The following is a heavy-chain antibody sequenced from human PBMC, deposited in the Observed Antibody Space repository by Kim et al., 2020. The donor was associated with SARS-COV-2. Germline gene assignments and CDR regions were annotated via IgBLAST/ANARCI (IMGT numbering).Heavy chain of an antibody. CDR2: ISSSGRTI. Sequence: GGSLRLSCAASGFTFSNYEMNWVRQAPGKGLEWVSYISSSGRTIYYVDSVEGRFTISRDNAKNSLYLQMNSLRAEDTAVYYCARDEYSGSYCWGGGPDYWGERTLVTVSS. J-gene: IGHJ4*01. D-gene: IGHD1-26*01. V-gene: IGHV3-48*03. CDR3: ARDEYSGSYCWGGGPDY. CDR1: GFTFSNYE.